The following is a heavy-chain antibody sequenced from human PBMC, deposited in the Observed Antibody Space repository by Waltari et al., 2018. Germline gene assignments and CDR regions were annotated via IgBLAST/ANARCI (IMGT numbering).Heavy chain of an antibody. CDR1: GFTFSSYA. Sequence: EVQLLESGGGLVQPGGSLRLSCAASGFTFSSYAMRWVRQAPGKGLEWVSAISGSGGSTYYADSVKGRFTISRDNSKNTLYLQMNSLRAEDTAVYYCAKGGYYYGSGSYADYWGQGTLVTVSS. V-gene: IGHV3-23*01. CDR3: AKGGYYYGSGSYADY. J-gene: IGHJ4*02. D-gene: IGHD3-10*01. CDR2: ISGSGGST.